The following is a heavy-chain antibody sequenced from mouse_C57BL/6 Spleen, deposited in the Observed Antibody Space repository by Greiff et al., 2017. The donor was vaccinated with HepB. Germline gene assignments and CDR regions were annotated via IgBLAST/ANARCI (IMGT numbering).Heavy chain of an antibody. D-gene: IGHD1-1*01. J-gene: IGHJ2*01. CDR2: IDPSDSYT. CDR1: GYTFTSYW. CDR3: ARRGGITTVVATDY. Sequence: VQLQQSGAELVKPGASVKLSCKASGYTFTSYWMQWVKQRPGQGLEWIGEIDPSDSYTNYNQKFKGKATLTVDTSSSTAYMQLSSLTSEDSAVYYCARRGGITTVVATDYWGQGTTLTVSS. V-gene: IGHV1-50*01.